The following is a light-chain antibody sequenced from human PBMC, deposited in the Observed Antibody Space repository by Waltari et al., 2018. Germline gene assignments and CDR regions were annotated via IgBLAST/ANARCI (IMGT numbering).Light chain of an antibody. CDR2: EVS. V-gene: IGLV2-14*01. Sequence: QSALTQPASVSGSPGQSIPTSCTGTSSDVGSYNFLSWYQHNPGQVPNLMIHEVSNRPSEISNRFSGSKSGNTASLTISGLQPEDEADYYCSSYTTTFSYVFGTGTKVTVL. CDR3: SSYTTTFSYV. J-gene: IGLJ1*01. CDR1: SSDVGSYNF.